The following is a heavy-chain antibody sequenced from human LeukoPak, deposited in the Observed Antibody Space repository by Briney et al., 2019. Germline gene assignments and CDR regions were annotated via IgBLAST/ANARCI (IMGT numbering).Heavy chain of an antibody. J-gene: IGHJ4*02. Sequence: SETLSLTCTVSGGSISSYYWSWIRQPPGKGLEWIGYIYYSGSTNYNPSLKSRVTISVDTSKNQFSLKLSPVTAADTAVYYCARVPPEYYYDSSGPFDYWGQGTLVTVSS. D-gene: IGHD3-22*01. V-gene: IGHV4-59*08. CDR3: ARVPPEYYYDSSGPFDY. CDR1: GGSISSYY. CDR2: IYYSGST.